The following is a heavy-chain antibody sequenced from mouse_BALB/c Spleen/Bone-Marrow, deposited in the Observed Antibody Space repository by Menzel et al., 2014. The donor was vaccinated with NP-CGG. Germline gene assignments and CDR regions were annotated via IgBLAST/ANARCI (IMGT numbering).Heavy chain of an antibody. Sequence: VKVVESGAELVRPGTSVKVSCKASGYAFSNYLIEWVKQRPGQGLGWIGVIHPGSGGTNYNEKFKGKATLTADKSSSTAYMQLSSLTSDDSAVYFCARDWDWYFDVWGAGTTVTVSS. J-gene: IGHJ1*01. CDR1: GYAFSNYL. CDR2: IHPGSGGT. CDR3: ARDWDWYFDV. D-gene: IGHD4-1*01. V-gene: IGHV1-54*01.